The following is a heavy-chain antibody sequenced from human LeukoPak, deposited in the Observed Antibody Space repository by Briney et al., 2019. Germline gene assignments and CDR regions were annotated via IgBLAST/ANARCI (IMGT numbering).Heavy chain of an antibody. J-gene: IGHJ4*02. CDR2: ISSSGSTI. D-gene: IGHD6-19*01. Sequence: PGGSLRLSCAASGFTFSDYYMSWVRQAPGKGLEWVSYISSSGSTIYYADSVKGRFTISRDNSKNTLYLQMNSLRAEDTAVYYCAKESSGWYSRGPQVSWFDYWGRGTLVTVSS. CDR1: GFTFSDYY. CDR3: AKESSGWYSRGPQVSWFDY. V-gene: IGHV3-11*01.